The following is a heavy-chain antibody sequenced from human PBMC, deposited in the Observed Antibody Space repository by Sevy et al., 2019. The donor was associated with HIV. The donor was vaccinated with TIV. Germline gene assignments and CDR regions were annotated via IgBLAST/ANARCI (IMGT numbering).Heavy chain of an antibody. Sequence: GGSLRLSCAASGFTFNSYTMNWVRQAPGKGLEWVSSVSFASNYIYYADSVRGRFTISRDNAKNSLYLQMNSLRAEDTAVYYWARPYGSGSWEAFDLWGQGTMVTVSS. D-gene: IGHD3-10*01. CDR2: VSFASNYI. CDR1: GFTFNSYT. CDR3: ARPYGSGSWEAFDL. J-gene: IGHJ3*01. V-gene: IGHV3-21*01.